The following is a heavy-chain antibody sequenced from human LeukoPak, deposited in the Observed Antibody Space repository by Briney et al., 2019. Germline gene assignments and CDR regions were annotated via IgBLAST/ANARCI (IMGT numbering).Heavy chain of an antibody. V-gene: IGHV3-74*01. Sequence: PGGSLRLSCAASGFTFSSYWMHWVRQVPEKGPVWVARINPGGSSITYADSVKGRFTISRDNAKNTRYLQMDSLRAEDAGVYYCARSNQADDYWGQGTLVTVSS. CDR1: GFTFSSYW. CDR3: ARSNQADDY. CDR2: INPGGSSI. D-gene: IGHD1-14*01. J-gene: IGHJ4*02.